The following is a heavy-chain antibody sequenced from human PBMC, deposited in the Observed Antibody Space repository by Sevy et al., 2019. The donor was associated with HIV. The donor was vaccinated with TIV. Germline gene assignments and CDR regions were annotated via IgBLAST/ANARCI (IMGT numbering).Heavy chain of an antibody. Sequence: ASVKVSCKASGYTFTSYGISWVRQAPGQGLEWMGWISAYNGNTNYAQKLQGRVTITTDTSTGKAYMELRSLRSDDTAVYYCAGEEPDILTGYSYGMDVWGQGTTVTVSS. D-gene: IGHD3-9*01. CDR2: ISAYNGNT. V-gene: IGHV1-18*04. CDR3: AGEEPDILTGYSYGMDV. J-gene: IGHJ6*02. CDR1: GYTFTSYG.